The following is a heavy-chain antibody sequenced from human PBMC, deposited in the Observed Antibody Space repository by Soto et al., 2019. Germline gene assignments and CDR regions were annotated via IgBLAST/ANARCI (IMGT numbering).Heavy chain of an antibody. CDR1: GFTFTRYS. V-gene: IGHV3-21*06. Sequence: LRLSCAASGFTFTRYSMNWVRRAPGKGLEWVSSISSTTNYIYYGDSMKGRFTISRDNAKNSLYLEMNSLRAEDTAVYYCARESEDLTSNFDYWGQGTLVTVSS. CDR3: ARESEDLTSNFDY. J-gene: IGHJ4*02. CDR2: ISSTTNYI.